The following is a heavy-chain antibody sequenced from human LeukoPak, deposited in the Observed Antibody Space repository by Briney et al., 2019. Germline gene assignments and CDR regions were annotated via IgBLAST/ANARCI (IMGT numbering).Heavy chain of an antibody. J-gene: IGHJ4*02. CDR3: ARLPGEGGYELAFDY. D-gene: IGHD3-16*01. Sequence: GASVKVSCKASGYTFTSYGISWVRQAPGQGLEWMGWISAYNGNTNYAQKLQGRVTMTTDTSTSTAYMELRSLRSDDTAVYHCARLPGEGGYELAFDYWGQGTLVTVSS. V-gene: IGHV1-18*01. CDR2: ISAYNGNT. CDR1: GYTFTSYG.